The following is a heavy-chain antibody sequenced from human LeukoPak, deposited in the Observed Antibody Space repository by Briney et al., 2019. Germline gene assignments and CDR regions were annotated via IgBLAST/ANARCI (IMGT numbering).Heavy chain of an antibody. CDR1: GGSFSGYY. D-gene: IGHD5-18*01. CDR3: ARARYSYGFDY. CDR2: INHSGST. J-gene: IGHJ4*02. Sequence: SETLSLTCAVYGGSFSGYYWSWIRQPPGKGLEGIGEINHSGSTNYNPSLKTRVTISVDPSKNQYSLKLSSVTAADTAVYYCARARYSYGFDYWGQGTLVTVSS. V-gene: IGHV4-34*01.